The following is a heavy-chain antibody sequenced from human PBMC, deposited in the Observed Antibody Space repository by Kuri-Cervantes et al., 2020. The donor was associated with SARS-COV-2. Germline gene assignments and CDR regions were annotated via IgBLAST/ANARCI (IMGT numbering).Heavy chain of an antibody. CDR3: ARGQPAAIPFDY. J-gene: IGHJ4*02. CDR2: IYYSGST. D-gene: IGHD2-2*02. Sequence: SETLSLTCTVSGGSISSGDYYWSWIRQPPGKGLEWIGYIYYSGSTYYNPSLKSRVTISVDTSKNQFSLKLSSVTAADTAVYYCARGQPAAIPFDYWGQGTLVTVSS. CDR1: GGSISSGDYY. V-gene: IGHV4-30-4*01.